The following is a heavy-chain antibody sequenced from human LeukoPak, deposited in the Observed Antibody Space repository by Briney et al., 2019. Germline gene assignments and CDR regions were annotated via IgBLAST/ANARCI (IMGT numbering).Heavy chain of an antibody. CDR1: GYTFTSYG. Sequence: ASVKASCKASGYTFTSYGITWVRQAPGQGLEWMGWISTYNGHTNYAQKLQGRVTMTKDTSTTTAYMELRSLRSDDTAVYYCARGGRWELPRPYSFDIWGQGTMVTVSS. D-gene: IGHD1-26*01. CDR3: ARGGRWELPRPYSFDI. V-gene: IGHV1-18*01. J-gene: IGHJ3*02. CDR2: ISTYNGHT.